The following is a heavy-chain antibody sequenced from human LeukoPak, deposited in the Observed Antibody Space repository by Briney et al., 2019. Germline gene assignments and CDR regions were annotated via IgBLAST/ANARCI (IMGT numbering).Heavy chain of an antibody. CDR2: LYYSGST. V-gene: IGHV4-39*01. J-gene: IGHJ4*02. CDR1: GGSISSSSYY. Sequence: SETLSLTCTVSGGSISSSSYYWGWIRQPPGKGLEWIGSLYYSGSTYYNPSLKSRVTISVDTSKNQFSLKLSSVTAADTAVYYCAAFGELPYFDYWGQGTLVTVSS. D-gene: IGHD1-26*01. CDR3: AAFGELPYFDY.